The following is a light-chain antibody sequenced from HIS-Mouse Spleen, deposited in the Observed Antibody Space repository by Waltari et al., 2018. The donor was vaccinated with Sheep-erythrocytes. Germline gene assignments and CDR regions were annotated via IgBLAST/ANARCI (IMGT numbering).Light chain of an antibody. CDR3: QAWDSSTAV. J-gene: IGLJ2*01. Sequence: SYELTQPPSVSVSPGQTASITCSGDTLGDKYACWYQQKPGQSPVRVIYQDSKRPSGIPERFSGSNSGNTATLTISGTQAMDEADYYCQAWDSSTAVFGGGTKLTVL. CDR1: TLGDKY. CDR2: QDS. V-gene: IGLV3-1*01.